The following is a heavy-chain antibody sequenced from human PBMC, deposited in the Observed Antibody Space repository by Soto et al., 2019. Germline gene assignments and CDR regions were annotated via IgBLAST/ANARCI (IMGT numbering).Heavy chain of an antibody. CDR2: IKDGGYT. D-gene: IGHD5-12*01. CDR1: GVSLSGYY. CDR3: EKGQEGVVATH. J-gene: IGHJ4*02. Sequence: QVQLQQWGAGLLKPSETLSLNCAVNGVSLSGYYWRWIRQPPGKGLEWIGEIKDGGYTNYSPSLKSRATISSDTSNNQFSLRLNSVTAADTGVYYCEKGQEGVVATHWDQGALVTVSS. V-gene: IGHV4-34*01.